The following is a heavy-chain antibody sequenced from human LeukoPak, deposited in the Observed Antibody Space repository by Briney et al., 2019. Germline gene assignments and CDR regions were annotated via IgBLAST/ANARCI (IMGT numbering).Heavy chain of an antibody. J-gene: IGHJ4*02. CDR3: ARGLHPRTKLRYFDWPVDY. CDR1: GDSISNSRYY. D-gene: IGHD3-9*01. Sequence: PSETLSLTCTVSGDSISNSRYYWGWIRQPPGKGLEWIGEINHSGSTNYNPSLKSRVTISVDTSKNQFSLKLSSVTAADTAVYYCARGLHPRTKLRYFDWPVDYWGQGTLVTVSS. CDR2: INHSGST. V-gene: IGHV4-39*07.